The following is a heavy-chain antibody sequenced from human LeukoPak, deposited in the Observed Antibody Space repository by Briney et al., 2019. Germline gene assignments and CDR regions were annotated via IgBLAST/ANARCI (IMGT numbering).Heavy chain of an antibody. CDR2: ISGSGDNS. V-gene: IGHV3-23*01. Sequence: GGSLRLSCAASGFTFSSYWMHWVRQAPGKGLEWVSAISGSGDNSYYADSVKGRFTISRDNSKSTLYLQLNSLRAEDTPVYYCAKDPGYSSGWYGGTWGQGTLVTVSS. J-gene: IGHJ5*02. D-gene: IGHD6-19*01. CDR3: AKDPGYSSGWYGGT. CDR1: GFTFSSYW.